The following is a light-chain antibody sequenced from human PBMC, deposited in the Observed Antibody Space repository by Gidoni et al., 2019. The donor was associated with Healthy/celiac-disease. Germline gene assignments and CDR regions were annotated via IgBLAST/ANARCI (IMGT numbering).Light chain of an antibody. J-gene: IGLJ1*01. CDR2: DVS. CDR1: SSAVGAYNY. Sequence: QSALNQPRSVAGSPGKSVTISCTGTSSAVGAYNYVSWYQQHPGRAPKLMISDVSNLPSGVPDPFSGSKSGNTASLTISGLQAEDEADYYCCSYAGSYTYVFGTGTKITVL. CDR3: CSYAGSYTYV. V-gene: IGLV2-11*01.